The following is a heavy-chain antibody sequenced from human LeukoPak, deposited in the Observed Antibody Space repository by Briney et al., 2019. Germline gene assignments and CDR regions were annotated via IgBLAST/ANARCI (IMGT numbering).Heavy chain of an antibody. D-gene: IGHD3-9*01. V-gene: IGHV1-24*01. J-gene: IGHJ4*02. CDR2: FDPKDGET. CDR3: ATQEGNDILTGYYRYGYYFDY. CDR1: GYTLTELS. Sequence: ASVKVSCKVSGYTLTELSMHWVRQAPGKGLEWMGGFDPKDGETIYAQKFQGRVTMTEDTSTDTAYMELSSLRSEDTAVYYCATQEGNDILTGYYRYGYYFDYWGQGTLVTVSS.